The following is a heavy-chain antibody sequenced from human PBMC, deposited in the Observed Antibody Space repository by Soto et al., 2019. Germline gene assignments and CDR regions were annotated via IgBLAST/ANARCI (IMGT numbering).Heavy chain of an antibody. D-gene: IGHD6-13*01. Sequence: EVQLLESGGGLVQPGGSLRLSCAASEFTFSRYAMSWVRQAPGKGLEWVSAISGSGGSTYYADSVKGRFTISRDNSKNTLYLQMNSLRAEDTAVYHCAKDQGGGSSWYRPGDYWGQGTLVTVSS. CDR1: EFTFSRYA. J-gene: IGHJ4*02. V-gene: IGHV3-23*01. CDR3: AKDQGGGSSWYRPGDY. CDR2: ISGSGGST.